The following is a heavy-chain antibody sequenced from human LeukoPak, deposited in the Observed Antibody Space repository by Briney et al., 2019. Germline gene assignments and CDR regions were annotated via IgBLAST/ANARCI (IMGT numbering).Heavy chain of an antibody. Sequence: GGSLRLSCAASGFTFSSYWMSWVRQAPGKGLEWVANIKQDGSEKYYVDSVKGRFTISRDNAKNSLYLQMNSLRAEDTAVYYCARGVGYSSSTPPVWFDPWGQGTVVTVSS. D-gene: IGHD6-6*01. CDR2: IKQDGSEK. CDR3: ARGVGYSSSTPPVWFDP. V-gene: IGHV3-7*01. CDR1: GFTFSSYW. J-gene: IGHJ5*02.